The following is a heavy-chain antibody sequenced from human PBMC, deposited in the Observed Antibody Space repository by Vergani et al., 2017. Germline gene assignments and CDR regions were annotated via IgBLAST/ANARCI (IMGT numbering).Heavy chain of an antibody. CDR2: IIPIFGTA. V-gene: IGHV1-69*01. CDR1: GGTFSSYA. J-gene: IGHJ6*03. D-gene: IGHD1/OR15-1a*01. Sequence: QVQLVQSGAEVKKPGSSVKVSCKASGGTFSSYAISWVRQAPGQGLEWRGVIIPIFGTANYAQKFQGRVTITADESTSTAYMELSSLRSEDTAVYYCASKTSPVRYYYYMDVWGKGTTVTVSS. CDR3: ASKTSPVRYYYYMDV.